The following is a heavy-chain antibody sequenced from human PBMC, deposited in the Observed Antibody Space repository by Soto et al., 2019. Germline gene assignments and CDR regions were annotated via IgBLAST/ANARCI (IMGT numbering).Heavy chain of an antibody. D-gene: IGHD2-15*01. J-gene: IGHJ5*02. Sequence: QVQLVQSGAEVKKPGASVKVSCKASGYTFTTHGISWVRQVPGQGLEWMGWVRGDNGHTNYAQSLQGRVTMTTDTSTNTAYMELMSMRSDDTAVYDCARDLGYCRSGTCYREWFDPWGQGTLVTVSS. CDR1: GYTFTTHG. CDR3: ARDLGYCRSGTCYREWFDP. CDR2: VRGDNGHT. V-gene: IGHV1-18*01.